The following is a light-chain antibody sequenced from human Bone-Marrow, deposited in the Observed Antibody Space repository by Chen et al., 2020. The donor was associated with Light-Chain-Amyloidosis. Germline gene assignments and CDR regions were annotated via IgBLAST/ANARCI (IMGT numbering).Light chain of an antibody. J-gene: IGLJ2*01. V-gene: IGLV2-14*03. Sequence: QSALTQPASVSGSPGQSITISCTGTSSDVGGYNYVSWYQQHPGKAPKFMSYDVSNRPSGVSNRFSGSKSGNTASLTISGLQAEDEADYYCSSYTSSSTLVVFGGGTKLTVL. CDR3: SSYTSSSTLVV. CDR2: DVS. CDR1: SSDVGGYNY.